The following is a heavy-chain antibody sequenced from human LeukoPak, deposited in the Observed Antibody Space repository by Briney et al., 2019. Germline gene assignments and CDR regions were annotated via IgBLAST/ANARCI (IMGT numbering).Heavy chain of an antibody. D-gene: IGHD5-12*01. CDR3: AKSHSVGYRGYFDY. CDR1: RFTFSTYA. J-gene: IGHJ4*02. Sequence: GGSLRLSCAASRFTFSTYAMSWVRQAPGKGLERVSTISDSGDTTYYADSVKGRFTISRDNSKNTVRLQMNSLRAEDTAVYYCAKSHSVGYRGYFDYWGQGTLVTVSS. V-gene: IGHV3-23*01. CDR2: ISDSGDTT.